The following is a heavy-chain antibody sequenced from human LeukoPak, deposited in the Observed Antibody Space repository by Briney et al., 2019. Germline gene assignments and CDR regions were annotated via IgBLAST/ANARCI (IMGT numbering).Heavy chain of an antibody. CDR1: GFRFDNYA. J-gene: IGHJ5*02. CDR3: AKSIAVALLSSLDA. Sequence: AWGSLRLSCAASGFRFDNYAMHWVRQVPGKGLQWVASISWKGAAIAYADSVKGRFTISRDNAKNTLLLQMDSLRSDDTAFYYCAKSIAVALLSSLDAWGQGTLVTVSS. V-gene: IGHV3-9*01. D-gene: IGHD6-19*01. CDR2: ISWKGAAI.